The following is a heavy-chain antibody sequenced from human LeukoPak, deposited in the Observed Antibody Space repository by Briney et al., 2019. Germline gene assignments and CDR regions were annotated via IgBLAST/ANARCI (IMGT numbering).Heavy chain of an antibody. V-gene: IGHV1-69*04. CDR2: IIPILGIA. D-gene: IGHD5-24*01. Sequence: SVKVSCKASGGTFSSYAISWVRQAPGQGLEWMGRIIPILGIANYAQKFQGRVTITADKSTGTAYMELSSLRSEDTAVYYCARLVGYNYAFDIWGQGTMVTVSS. CDR1: GGTFSSYA. J-gene: IGHJ3*02. CDR3: ARLVGYNYAFDI.